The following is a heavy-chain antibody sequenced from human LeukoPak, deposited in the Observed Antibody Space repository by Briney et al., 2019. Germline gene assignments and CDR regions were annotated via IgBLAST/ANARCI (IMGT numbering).Heavy chain of an antibody. Sequence: SGPTLVKPTQTLTLTCTFSGFSLSTSGMGVGWIRQPPGKALEWLALIYWDDDKRYSPSLKSRLTITKDTSKNQVVLTMTNMDPVDTATYFCAHRLWDSSGWYGSDFQHWGQGTLVTVSS. CDR3: AHRLWDSSGWYGSDFQH. D-gene: IGHD6-19*01. J-gene: IGHJ1*01. CDR1: GFSLSTSGMG. V-gene: IGHV2-5*02. CDR2: IYWDDDK.